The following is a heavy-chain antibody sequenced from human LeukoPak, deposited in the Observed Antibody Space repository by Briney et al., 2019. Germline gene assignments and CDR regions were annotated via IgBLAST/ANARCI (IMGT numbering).Heavy chain of an antibody. Sequence: SGTLSLTCAVYGGSFSNYYWSWIRQTPGKGMEWIGEINDSGRTNYNPSLMSRVTVSVDTSKNQFSLRLTSVTATDTAVYYCARRWNYGRNYYIDVWGKGATVSVSS. CDR1: GGSFSNYY. CDR2: INDSGRT. D-gene: IGHD1-7*01. V-gene: IGHV4-34*01. J-gene: IGHJ6*03. CDR3: ARRWNYGRNYYIDV.